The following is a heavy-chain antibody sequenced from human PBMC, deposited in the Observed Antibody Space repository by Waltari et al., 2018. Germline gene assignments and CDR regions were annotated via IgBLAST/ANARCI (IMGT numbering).Heavy chain of an antibody. Sequence: EVQLVESGGGLVQPGGSLRLSCAASGFTFSNYSMHWFRQAPGKGLEWVSYISSSSSTIYYADSVKGRFTISRDNAKNSLYLQMNSLRAEDTAVYYCARDVRVREAGTNYWGQGTLVTVSS. CDR3: ARDVRVREAGTNY. J-gene: IGHJ4*02. CDR1: GFTFSNYS. D-gene: IGHD6-19*01. V-gene: IGHV3-48*01. CDR2: ISSSSSTI.